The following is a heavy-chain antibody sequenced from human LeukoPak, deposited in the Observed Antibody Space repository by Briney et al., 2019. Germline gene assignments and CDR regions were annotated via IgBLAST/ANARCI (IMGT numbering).Heavy chain of an antibody. CDR1: GFTFSTYA. CDR3: ANGADIAAAGIIPNRY. Sequence: GGSLRLSCAASGFTFSTYAMHWVRQAPGKGLEWVAVISYDGSNKYYADSVKGRFTISRDNSKNTLYLQMNSLRAEDTAVYYCANGADIAAAGIIPNRYWGQGTLVTVSS. V-gene: IGHV3-30*18. J-gene: IGHJ4*01. D-gene: IGHD6-13*01. CDR2: ISYDGSNK.